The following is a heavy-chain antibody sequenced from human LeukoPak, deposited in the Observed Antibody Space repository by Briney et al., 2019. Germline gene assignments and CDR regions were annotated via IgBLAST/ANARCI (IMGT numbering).Heavy chain of an antibody. J-gene: IGHJ4*02. CDR3: ARNQRRLDY. Sequence: SGGSLRLSCGASGFIFSSYEMNWVRQAPGKGLEWISYISSSGSIIYYADSVKGRFTISRDNAKNSLYLQVNSLRAEDTAVYYCARNQRRLDYWGQGTLVTVSS. CDR2: ISSSGSII. V-gene: IGHV3-48*03. CDR1: GFIFSSYE. D-gene: IGHD1-14*01.